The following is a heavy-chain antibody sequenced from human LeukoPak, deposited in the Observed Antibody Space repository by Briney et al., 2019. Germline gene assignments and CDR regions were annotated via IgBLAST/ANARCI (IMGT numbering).Heavy chain of an antibody. D-gene: IGHD2-2*01. CDR3: ARGLDCRSTSCYLDN. CDR1: GFTFTKYW. J-gene: IGHJ4*02. CDR2: IKQDGSEK. V-gene: IGHV3-7*01. Sequence: GGSLRLSCAASGFTFTKYWMTWTRRAPGKGLEWVATIKQDGSEKFYVESVKGRFTISRDNAKTSLDLQINSLGAEDTAVYYCARGLDCRSTSCYLDNWGQGTLVTVSS.